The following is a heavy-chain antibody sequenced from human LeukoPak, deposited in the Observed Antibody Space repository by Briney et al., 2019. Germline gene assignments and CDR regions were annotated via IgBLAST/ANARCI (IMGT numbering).Heavy chain of an antibody. CDR2: INPNSGGT. D-gene: IGHD6-13*01. J-gene: IGHJ4*02. V-gene: IGHV1-2*02. Sequence: ASVKVSCKASGYTFTGYYMHWVRQAPGQGLEWMGWINPNSGGTNYAQKFQGRVTITADKSTSTAYMELSSLRSEDTAVYYCALNGGVTVAMDPWAAAGIFDYWGQGTLVTVSS. CDR3: ALNGGVTVAMDPWAAAGIFDY. CDR1: GYTFTGYY.